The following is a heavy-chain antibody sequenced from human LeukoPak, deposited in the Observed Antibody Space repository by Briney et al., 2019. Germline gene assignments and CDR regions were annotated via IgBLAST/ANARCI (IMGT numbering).Heavy chain of an antibody. V-gene: IGHV4-59*01. D-gene: IGHD3-22*01. Sequence: SETLSLTCTVSGGSISSYYWSWIRQPPGKGLEWVGYIYYSGSTNYNPSLKSRVTISVDTSKDQFSLKLSSVTAADTAVYYCVREAPYDSSGYYFDYWGQGTLVTVSS. J-gene: IGHJ4*02. CDR1: GGSISSYY. CDR3: VREAPYDSSGYYFDY. CDR2: IYYSGST.